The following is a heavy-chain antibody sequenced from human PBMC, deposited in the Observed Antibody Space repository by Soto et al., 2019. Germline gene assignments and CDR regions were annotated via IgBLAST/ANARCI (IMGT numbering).Heavy chain of an antibody. Sequence: QVQLVQSGAELKKPGSSVRVSCKISGDSFSSYAISWVRQAPGEGLEWVGGIIPIFETANYAQNFQGRVTIPAIESTTTAYMEVTRLRPQCTGIFYCAASDSSSCQNDYWGQGSLITVSS. V-gene: IGHV1-69*01. J-gene: IGHJ4*02. CDR3: AASDSSSCQNDY. D-gene: IGHD6-13*01. CDR2: IIPIFETA. CDR1: GDSFSSYA.